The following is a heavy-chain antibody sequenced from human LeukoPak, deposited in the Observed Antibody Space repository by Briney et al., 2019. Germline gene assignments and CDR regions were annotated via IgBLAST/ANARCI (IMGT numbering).Heavy chain of an antibody. CDR2: ISSSSSYI. J-gene: IGHJ4*02. Sequence: GGSLRLSCAASGFTFSSYSMNWVRQAPGKGLEWVSSISSSSSYIYYADSVKGRFTISRDNAKNSLYLQMNSLRAEDTAVYYCAREEVVAAQGGFDYWGQGTLVTVSS. D-gene: IGHD2-15*01. CDR1: GFTFSSYS. V-gene: IGHV3-21*01. CDR3: AREEVVAAQGGFDY.